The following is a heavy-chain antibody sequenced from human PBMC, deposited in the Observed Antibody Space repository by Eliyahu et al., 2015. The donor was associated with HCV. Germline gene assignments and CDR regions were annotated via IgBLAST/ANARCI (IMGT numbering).Heavy chain of an antibody. D-gene: IGHD4-11*01. CDR3: ARDSTTVTTSLYGMDV. CDR2: IIPIFGTA. V-gene: IGHV1-69*01. J-gene: IGHJ6*02. Sequence: LEWMGGIIPIFGTANYAQKFQGRVTITADESTSTAYMELSSLRSEDTAVYYCARDSTTVTTSLYGMDVWGQGTTVTVSS.